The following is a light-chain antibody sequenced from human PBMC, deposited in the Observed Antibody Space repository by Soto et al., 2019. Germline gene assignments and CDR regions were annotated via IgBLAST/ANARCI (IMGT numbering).Light chain of an antibody. V-gene: IGLV2-8*01. J-gene: IGLJ2*01. CDR2: EVS. CDR3: SSYAGSNNYVV. CDR1: SSDVGGYNY. Sequence: QSALTQPPSASGSPGQSVTISCTGTSSDVGGYNYVSWYQQHPGKAPKLMIYEVSKRPSGVPDRFSDSKSGNTASLTVSGLQAEHEADYYSSSYAGSNNYVVFGGGTTLTVL.